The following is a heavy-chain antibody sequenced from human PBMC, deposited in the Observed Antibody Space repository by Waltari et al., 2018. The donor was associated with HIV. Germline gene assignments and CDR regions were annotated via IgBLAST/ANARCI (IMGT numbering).Heavy chain of an antibody. CDR1: EDNFDQYA. J-gene: IGHJ6*02. D-gene: IGHD1-1*01. Sequence: AHLVQSGGGVAQPGKSLRLSCEASEDNFDQYAMYWVRQAPGKGMEWLAGIWHDGSKSYYGDSIKGRFTSSRDNSGKVAYLQLNSLKVDDTGVYYCAKSRFWKGYANADKYGLGVWGQGTAVNVS. CDR2: IWHDGSKS. CDR3: AKSRFWKGYANADKYGLGV. V-gene: IGHV3-33*03.